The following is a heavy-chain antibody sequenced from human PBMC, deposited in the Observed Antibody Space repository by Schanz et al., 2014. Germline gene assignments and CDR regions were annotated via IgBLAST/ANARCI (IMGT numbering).Heavy chain of an antibody. J-gene: IGHJ4*02. CDR1: GFTFSYYA. D-gene: IGHD3-22*01. Sequence: QVQLVESGGGVVQPGRSLRVSCAASGFTFSYYAXXXXXXXXGKGLEWVAVISYDGSNKYYADSVKGRFTISRDNSKNTLYLQMNSLRAEDTAVYYCAKDWGYYDTSGYYLDYWGQGTLVTVSS. CDR3: AKDWGYYDTSGYYLDY. CDR2: ISYDGSNK. V-gene: IGHV3-30*18.